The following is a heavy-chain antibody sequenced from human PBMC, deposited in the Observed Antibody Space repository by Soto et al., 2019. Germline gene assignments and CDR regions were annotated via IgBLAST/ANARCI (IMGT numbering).Heavy chain of an antibody. CDR3: ARDGGSGRAFDI. CDR2: IWYDGSNK. Sequence: QVQLVESGGGVVQPGRSLRLSCAASGFTFSSYGMHWVRQAPGKGLEWVAVIWYDGSNKYYADSVKGRFTISRDNSKNTLYLHMNSLRAEDTAVYYCARDGGSGRAFDIWGQGTMVTVSS. V-gene: IGHV3-33*01. J-gene: IGHJ3*02. D-gene: IGHD1-26*01. CDR1: GFTFSSYG.